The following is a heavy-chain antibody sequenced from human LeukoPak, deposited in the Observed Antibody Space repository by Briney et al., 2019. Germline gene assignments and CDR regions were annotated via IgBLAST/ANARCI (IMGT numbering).Heavy chain of an antibody. Sequence: GGSLRLSCAASGFTFSSYEMNWVRQAPGKGLERVSYITSGSGSTIYYADSVKGRFTISRDNAKNSLYLQMNSLRAEDTAVYYCARDLLEQPRSAFDIWGQGTMVTVSS. CDR3: ARDLLEQPRSAFDI. V-gene: IGHV3-48*03. CDR2: ITSGSGSTI. J-gene: IGHJ3*02. CDR1: GFTFSSYE. D-gene: IGHD1/OR15-1a*01.